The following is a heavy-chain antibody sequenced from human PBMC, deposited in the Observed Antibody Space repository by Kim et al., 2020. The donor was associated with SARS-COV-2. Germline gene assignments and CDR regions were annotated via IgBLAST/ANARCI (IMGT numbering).Heavy chain of an antibody. Sequence: SVKVSCKASGGTFSSYAISWVRQAPGQGLEWMGGIIPIFGTANSAQKFQGRVTITADESTSTAYMGLSSLRSEDTAVYYCARVHSATSCYRPSCYYYGMDVWGQGTTVTVSS. CDR3: ARVHSATSCYRPSCYYYGMDV. CDR1: GGTFSSYA. D-gene: IGHD2-2*02. V-gene: IGHV1-69*13. CDR2: IIPIFGTA. J-gene: IGHJ6*02.